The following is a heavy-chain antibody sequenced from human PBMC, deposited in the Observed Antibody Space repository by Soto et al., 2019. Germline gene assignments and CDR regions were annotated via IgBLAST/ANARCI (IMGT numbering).Heavy chain of an antibody. CDR3: ARDPPYSGYDYQFDY. V-gene: IGHV3-48*04. CDR2: ISTSSSNI. D-gene: IGHD5-12*01. J-gene: IGHJ4*02. Sequence: PGGSLRLSCAASGFTFSAFNMNWVRQAPGKGLEWDSYISTSSSNIYYADSVKGRFTISRDNAKSSLHLQMNSLRVEDTAVYYCARDPPYSGYDYQFDYWGQGTLVTVSS. CDR1: GFTFSAFN.